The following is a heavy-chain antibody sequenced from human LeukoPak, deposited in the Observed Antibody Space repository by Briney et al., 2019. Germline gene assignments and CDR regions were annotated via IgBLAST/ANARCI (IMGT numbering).Heavy chain of an antibody. V-gene: IGHV3-23*01. Sequence: GGSLRLSCAASGFTFGSYAMSWVRQAPGKGLEWVSAISGSGGSTYYADSVKGRFTISRDNSKNTLYLQMNSLRAEDTAVYYCVKEGATMVRGVIMREPYFDYWGQGTLVTVSS. J-gene: IGHJ4*02. CDR2: ISGSGGST. D-gene: IGHD3-10*01. CDR3: VKEGATMVRGVIMREPYFDY. CDR1: GFTFGSYA.